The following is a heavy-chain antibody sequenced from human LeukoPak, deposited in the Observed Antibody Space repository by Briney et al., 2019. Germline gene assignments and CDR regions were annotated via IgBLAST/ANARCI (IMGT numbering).Heavy chain of an antibody. CDR2: FDPEDGET. D-gene: IGHD6-19*01. Sequence: ASVKVSCKASGYTFTGYYMHWVRQAPGKGLEWMGGFDPEDGETIYAQKFQGRVTMTEDTSTDTAYMELSSLRSEDTAVYYCATTSGWFPYFDYWGQGTLVTVSS. CDR3: ATTSGWFPYFDY. J-gene: IGHJ4*02. V-gene: IGHV1-24*01. CDR1: GYTFTGYY.